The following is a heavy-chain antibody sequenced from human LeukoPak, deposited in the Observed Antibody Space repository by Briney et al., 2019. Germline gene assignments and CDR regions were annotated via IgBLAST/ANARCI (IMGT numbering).Heavy chain of an antibody. CDR3: ASSLGYCSSTSCYDNDAFDI. CDR2: ISSSGSTI. Sequence: GGSLRLSCAASGFTFSSYWMSWIRQAPGKGPEWVSYISSSGSTIYYADSVKGRFTISRDNAKNSLYLQMNSLRAEDTAVYYCASSLGYCSSTSCYDNDAFDIWGQGTMVTVSS. J-gene: IGHJ3*02. CDR1: GFTFSSYW. D-gene: IGHD2-2*01. V-gene: IGHV3-11*04.